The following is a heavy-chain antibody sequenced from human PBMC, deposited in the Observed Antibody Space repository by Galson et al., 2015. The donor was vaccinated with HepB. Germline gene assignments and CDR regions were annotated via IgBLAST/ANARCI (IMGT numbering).Heavy chain of an antibody. Sequence: LRLSCAASGFTFSSYAMHWVRQAPGKGLEWVAVISYDGSNKYYADSVKGRFTISRDNSKNTLYLQMNSLRAEDTAVYYCARDCGHQQRIMYYFDYWGQGTLVTVSS. CDR3: ARDCGHQQRIMYYFDY. CDR1: GFTFSSYA. V-gene: IGHV3-30*04. J-gene: IGHJ4*02. CDR2: ISYDGSNK. D-gene: IGHD6-25*01.